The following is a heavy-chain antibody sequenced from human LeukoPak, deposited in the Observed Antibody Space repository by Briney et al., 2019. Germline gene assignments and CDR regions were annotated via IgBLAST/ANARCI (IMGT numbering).Heavy chain of an antibody. CDR1: GGSISSSGYY. Sequence: PSETLSLTCTVSGGSISSSGYYWGWIRQPPGKGLEWIGYINVSGSTTYNPSLKSRVTMSVDTSKNQVSLRLSSVTAADTAVYYCARRGYFDVWGQGTTVTVSS. CDR2: INVSGST. CDR3: ARRGYFDV. D-gene: IGHD2/OR15-2a*01. V-gene: IGHV4-61*05. J-gene: IGHJ6*02.